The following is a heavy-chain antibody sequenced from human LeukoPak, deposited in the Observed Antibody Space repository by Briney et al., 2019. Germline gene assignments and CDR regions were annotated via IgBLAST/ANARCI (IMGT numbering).Heavy chain of an antibody. D-gene: IGHD3-3*01. CDR2: IKHDGSEK. CDR3: ATDRGWRTSGYYLYYFEY. J-gene: IGHJ4*02. Sequence: GGSLRLSCEASGLILSNYPMHWVRQAPGKGLEWVASIKHDGSEKYYVDSVRGRFTISRDNTMNSLYLQMSSLRAEDTAVYYCATDRGWRTSGYYLYYFEYWGQGTLVTFSS. CDR1: GLILSNYP. V-gene: IGHV3-7*01.